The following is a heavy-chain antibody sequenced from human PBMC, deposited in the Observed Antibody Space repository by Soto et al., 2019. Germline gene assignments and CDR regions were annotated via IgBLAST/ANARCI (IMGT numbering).Heavy chain of an antibody. CDR3: ARAHYYDSSGYYFGGQTDAFDI. CDR1: GYTFTSYG. CDR2: ISAYNGNT. J-gene: IGHJ3*02. V-gene: IGHV1-18*01. D-gene: IGHD3-22*01. Sequence: QVPLVQSGAEVKKPGASVKVSCKASGYTFTSYGISWVRQAPGQGLEWMGWISAYNGNTNYAQKLQGRVTMTTDTSTSTAYMDLRSLRSDDTAVYYCARAHYYDSSGYYFGGQTDAFDIWGQGTMVTVSS.